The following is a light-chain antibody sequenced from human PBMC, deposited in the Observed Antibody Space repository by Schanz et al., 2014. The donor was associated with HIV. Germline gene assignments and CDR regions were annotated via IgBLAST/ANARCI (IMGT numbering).Light chain of an antibody. CDR2: DVS. CDR1: SSDVGGYNY. CDR3: ISYTSDTVL. J-gene: IGLJ2*01. Sequence: QSALTQPASVSGSPGQSITISCTGTSSDVGGYNYVSWYQQHPGKAPKLMIYDVSSRPSGVSNRFSGSKSGNTASLTISGLQPEDEADYYCISYTSDTVLFGGGTKLTVL. V-gene: IGLV2-14*01.